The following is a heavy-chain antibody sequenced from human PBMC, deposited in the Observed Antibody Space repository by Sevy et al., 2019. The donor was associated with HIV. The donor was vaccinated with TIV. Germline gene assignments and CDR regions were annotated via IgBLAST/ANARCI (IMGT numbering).Heavy chain of an antibody. J-gene: IGHJ6*02. CDR2: ISRSGGST. D-gene: IGHD3-9*01. CDR1: GFTFSSYA. CDR3: AKDFTGFYGMDV. Sequence: GGSLRLSCAASGFTFSSYAMSWVRQAPGKGLEWVSAISRSGGSTYYADSVKGRFTISRDRSKNTLYLQMNILRIEDTAVYYCAKDFTGFYGMDVWGQGTTVTVSS. V-gene: IGHV3-23*01.